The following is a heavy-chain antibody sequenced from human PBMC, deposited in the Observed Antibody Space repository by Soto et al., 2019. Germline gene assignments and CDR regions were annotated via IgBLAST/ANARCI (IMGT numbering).Heavy chain of an antibody. V-gene: IGHV5-10-1*01. D-gene: IGHD3-3*01. CDR3: ARHSNDFWSGYDYGMDD. CDR2: IDPSDSYT. CDR1: GYSFTSYW. J-gene: IGHJ6*02. Sequence: LGESLKISCKGSGYSFTSYWISWVRQMPGKGLEWMGRIDPSDSYTNYSPSFQGHVTISADKSISTAYLQWSSLKASDTAMYYCARHSNDFWSGYDYGMDDWGQGTTVTVSS.